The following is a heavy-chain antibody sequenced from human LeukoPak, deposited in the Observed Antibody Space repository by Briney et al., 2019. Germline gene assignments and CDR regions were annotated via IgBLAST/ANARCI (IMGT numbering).Heavy chain of an antibody. D-gene: IGHD3-10*01. V-gene: IGHV4-59*08. J-gene: IGHJ6*02. CDR1: GGSISSYY. Sequence: SETLSLTCTVSGGSISSYYWSWIRQPPGKGLEWIGYIYYSGSTNYNPSLKSRVTISVDTSKNQFSLKLSSVTAADTAVYYCARHPLWFGEFIMDVWGQGTTVTVSS. CDR2: IYYSGST. CDR3: ARHPLWFGEFIMDV.